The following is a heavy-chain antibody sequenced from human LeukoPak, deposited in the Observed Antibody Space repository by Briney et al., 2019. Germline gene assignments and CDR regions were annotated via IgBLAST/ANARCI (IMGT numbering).Heavy chain of an antibody. D-gene: IGHD3-22*01. Sequence: GGSLRLSCVASGFTFSNYGMHWVRQAPGKGLEWMAFIRDDGSFKYYSDSVKGRLTISRDNSKNTLYLEMNSLRAEDTATYYCAKGISTISLIVAIFDAFDVWGQGAMVTASS. CDR1: GFTFSNYG. CDR2: IRDDGSFK. CDR3: AKGISTISLIVAIFDAFDV. J-gene: IGHJ3*01. V-gene: IGHV3-30*02.